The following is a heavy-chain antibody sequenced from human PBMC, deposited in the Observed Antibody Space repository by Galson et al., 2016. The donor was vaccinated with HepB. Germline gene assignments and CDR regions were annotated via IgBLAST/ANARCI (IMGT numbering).Heavy chain of an antibody. D-gene: IGHD4/OR15-4a*01. CDR3: ARDLNLSVLAGVWLDP. V-gene: IGHV4-4*07. J-gene: IGHJ5*01. Sequence: SETLSLTCTVSGDSISSDGYYWSWIRQPAGKGLEWLGRIYTTGTTSYNPSLKRRVTMSVLMSRSQVSLRLTSVTAADTAVYYCARDLNLSVLAGVWLDPWGPVTLVTVSS. CDR1: GDSISSDGYY. CDR2: IYTTGTT.